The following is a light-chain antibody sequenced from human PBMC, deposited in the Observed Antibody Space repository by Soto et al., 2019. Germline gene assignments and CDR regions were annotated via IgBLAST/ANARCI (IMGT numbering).Light chain of an antibody. CDR3: QQTYSTPLT. Sequence: DIQMTQSQSSLSASVGDRVTITCQASQDINKNLIWYQQKPGRAPKLLIHSASTLQSGVPSRFTGTRSGTDFTLTITDLQPEDFATYFCQQTYSTPLTFGGGTKVDI. CDR2: SAS. J-gene: IGKJ4*01. CDR1: QDINKN. V-gene: IGKV1-39*01.